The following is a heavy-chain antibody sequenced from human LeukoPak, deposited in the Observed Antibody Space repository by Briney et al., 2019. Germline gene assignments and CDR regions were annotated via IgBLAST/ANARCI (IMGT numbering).Heavy chain of an antibody. J-gene: IGHJ6*03. Sequence: GGSLRLSCAASGFTFSDYHMSWIRQAPGKGLEWVSYISSSGSTIYYADSMKGRFTISRDNAKNSLYLQMNSLRAEDTAVYYCARAIPYYYYMDVWGKGTTVTVSS. CDR3: ARAIPYYYYMDV. V-gene: IGHV3-11*01. CDR2: ISSSGSTI. CDR1: GFTFSDYH.